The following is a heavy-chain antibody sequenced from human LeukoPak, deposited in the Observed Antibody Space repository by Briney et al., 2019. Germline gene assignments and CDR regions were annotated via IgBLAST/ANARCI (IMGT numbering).Heavy chain of an antibody. J-gene: IGHJ4*02. Sequence: SVKVSCKASGGTFSSYAISWVRQAPGQGLEWMGGIIPIFGTANYAQKFQGRVTMTEDTSTDTAYMELSSLRSEDTAVYYCATSYGDHPWGAYWGQGTLVTVPS. CDR3: ATSYGDHPWGAY. D-gene: IGHD4-17*01. CDR1: GGTFSSYA. CDR2: IIPIFGTA. V-gene: IGHV1-69*06.